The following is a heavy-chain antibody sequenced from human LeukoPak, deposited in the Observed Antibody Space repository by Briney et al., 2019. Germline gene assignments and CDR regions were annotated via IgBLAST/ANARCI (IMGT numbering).Heavy chain of an antibody. D-gene: IGHD3-22*01. V-gene: IGHV3-9*01. CDR2: ISWNSGSI. J-gene: IGHJ4*02. CDR1: GFAFDDYG. Sequence: SGGSLELSCAASGFAFDDYGMDWVREAPGKGLEGVSGISWNSGSIGYADSVKGRFTISRDNAKNSLYLQMNSLRAEDTALYYCAKDYYDSSGYPRFDYWGQGTLVTVSS. CDR3: AKDYYDSSGYPRFDY.